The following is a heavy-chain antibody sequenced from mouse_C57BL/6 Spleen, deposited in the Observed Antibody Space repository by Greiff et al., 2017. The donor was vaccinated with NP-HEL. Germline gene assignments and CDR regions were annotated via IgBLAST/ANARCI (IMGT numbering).Heavy chain of an antibody. CDR3: ARSDGGYGSSYYYAMDY. CDR2: IHPNSGST. J-gene: IGHJ4*01. V-gene: IGHV1-64*01. Sequence: QVQLQQPGAELVKPGASVKLSCKASGYTFTSYWMHWVKQRPGQGLEWIGMIHPNSGSTNYNEKFKSKATLTVDKSSSTAYMQLSSLTSEDSAVYYCARSDGGYGSSYYYAMDYWGQGTSVTVSS. D-gene: IGHD1-1*01. CDR1: GYTFTSYW.